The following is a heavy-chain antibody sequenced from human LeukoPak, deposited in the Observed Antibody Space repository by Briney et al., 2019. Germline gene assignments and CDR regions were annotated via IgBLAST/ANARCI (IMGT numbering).Heavy chain of an antibody. D-gene: IGHD4-17*01. Sequence: SETLSLTCAVSDDSFSSHYWTWIRQPPGKGLEWIGYISYFGSTNYNPSLKSRVTISIDTSKNQFSLQLTSVTAADTAVYYCARDLVTVTKGFDIWGQGTMVSVSS. CDR1: DDSFSSHY. J-gene: IGHJ3*02. CDR2: ISYFGST. V-gene: IGHV4-59*11. CDR3: ARDLVTVTKGFDI.